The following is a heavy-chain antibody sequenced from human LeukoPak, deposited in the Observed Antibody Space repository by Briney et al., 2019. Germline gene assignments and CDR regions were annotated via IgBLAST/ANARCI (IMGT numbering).Heavy chain of an antibody. CDR3: AREGIVRTYDQ. D-gene: IGHD2/OR15-2a*01. CDR2: IYYSGVT. CDR1: GDSISSYY. Sequence: SETLSLTCTVSGDSISSYYWSRFRQPPGKELEWIACIYYSGVTHYNPSLKSRVTISLDTSKSQFSLRVSSVTAADTAVYYCAREGIVRTYDQWGQGTLVTVSS. V-gene: IGHV4-59*12. J-gene: IGHJ4*02.